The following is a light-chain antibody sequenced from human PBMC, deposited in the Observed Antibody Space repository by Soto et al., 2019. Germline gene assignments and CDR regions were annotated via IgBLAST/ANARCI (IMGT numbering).Light chain of an antibody. CDR2: EVS. CDR3: SSYAVSKEFV. CDR1: SNDVGGYNY. J-gene: IGLJ1*01. Sequence: QTVVTQPPSASGSPGQSVTISCTGTSNDVGGYNYVSWYQQHPGKAPKVIIYEVSKRPSGVPDRFSGSKSGNTASLTVSGLQAEDEAEYYCSSYAVSKEFVFGSGTKLTVL. V-gene: IGLV2-8*01.